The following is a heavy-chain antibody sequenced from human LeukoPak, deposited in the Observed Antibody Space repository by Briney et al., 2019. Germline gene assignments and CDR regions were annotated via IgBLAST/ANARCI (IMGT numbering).Heavy chain of an antibody. V-gene: IGHV3-21*01. J-gene: IGHJ4*02. CDR1: GFAFSSYS. CDR3: ARENGEAFDY. Sequence: KSGGSLRLSCAGSGFAFSSYSMNWVRQAPGKGLEWVSSIGGSSSSIYYADSVKGRFTISRDNAKNSLYLQMNSLRADDTAVYYCARENGEAFDYWGQGTLVTVSS. D-gene: IGHD4-17*01. CDR2: IGGSSSSI.